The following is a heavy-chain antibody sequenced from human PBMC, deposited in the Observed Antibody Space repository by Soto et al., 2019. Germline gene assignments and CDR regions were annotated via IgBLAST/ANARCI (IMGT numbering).Heavy chain of an antibody. CDR1: GFTFSSYS. CDR2: ISSSSSYI. D-gene: IGHD3-22*01. J-gene: IGHJ5*02. Sequence: LRLSCAASGFTFSSYSMNWVRQAPGKGLEWVSSISSSSSYIYYADSVKGRFTISRDNAKNSLYLQMNSLRAEDTAVYYCARGEDDSSGYYDHNWFAPWGQGTRVTVSS. V-gene: IGHV3-21*01. CDR3: ARGEDDSSGYYDHNWFAP.